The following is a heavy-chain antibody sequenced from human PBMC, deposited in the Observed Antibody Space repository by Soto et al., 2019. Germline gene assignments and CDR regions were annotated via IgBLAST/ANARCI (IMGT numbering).Heavy chain of an antibody. CDR2: ISGSGDRT. Sequence: GGSLRLSCAASGITISNYPMSWVRQAPGKGLDWVSGISGSGDRTYYADSAKGRFTVSKDISKNSLSLQLDNLGVEDTAVYFCVKDDGGYPSTAPHWGQGTLVTVSS. V-gene: IGHV3-23*01. CDR1: GITISNYP. CDR3: VKDDGGYPSTAPH. J-gene: IGHJ1*01. D-gene: IGHD3-22*01.